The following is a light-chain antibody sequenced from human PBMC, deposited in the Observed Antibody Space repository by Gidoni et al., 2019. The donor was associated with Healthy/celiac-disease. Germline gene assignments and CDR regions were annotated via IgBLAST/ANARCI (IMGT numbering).Light chain of an antibody. J-gene: IGKJ4*01. CDR2: AAS. CDR1: QGISSW. V-gene: IGKV1-12*01. CDR3: QQTNSFPLT. Sequence: DIQMTQSPSSVSASVGDRDTITCRASQGISSWLALYQQNPGKDPKLLIYAASSLQSGVPSRFSGSGSGTDFTLTIIILQPEDFATYYCQQTNSFPLTFGGGTKVEIK.